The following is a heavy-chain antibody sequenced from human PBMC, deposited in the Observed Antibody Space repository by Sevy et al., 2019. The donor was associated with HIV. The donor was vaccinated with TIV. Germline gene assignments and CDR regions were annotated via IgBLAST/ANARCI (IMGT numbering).Heavy chain of an antibody. J-gene: IGHJ6*03. CDR3: ASDNYYGSGSWDYYYYMDV. Sequence: GGSLRLSCAASGFTVSSNYMSWVRQAPGKGLEWVSVIYSGGSTYYADSVKGRFTISRDNSKNTRYLQMNSLRAEDTAVYYCASDNYYGSGSWDYYYYMDVWGKGTTVTVSS. D-gene: IGHD3-10*01. CDR1: GFTVSSNY. V-gene: IGHV3-53*01. CDR2: IYSGGST.